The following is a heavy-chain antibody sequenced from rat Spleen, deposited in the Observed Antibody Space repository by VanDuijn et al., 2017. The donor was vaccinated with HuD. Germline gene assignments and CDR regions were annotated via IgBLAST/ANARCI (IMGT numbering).Heavy chain of an antibody. CDR2: IRPSSDGT. CDR1: GFTFSNYD. Sequence: EVQLVESGGGLVQPGRSLKLSCAASGFTFSNYDMAWVRQAPTKGLEWVASIRPSSDGTYYRDSVKGRFTVSRDNAKSTLYLQMDSLRSEDTATYYCARHRLYFDDGSYFHSRVMDAWGQGASVTVSS. V-gene: IGHV5-25*01. D-gene: IGHD1-12*02. CDR3: ARHRLYFDDGSYFHSRVMDA. J-gene: IGHJ4*01.